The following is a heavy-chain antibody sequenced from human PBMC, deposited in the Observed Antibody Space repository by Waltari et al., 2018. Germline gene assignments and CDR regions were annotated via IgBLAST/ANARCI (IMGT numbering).Heavy chain of an antibody. CDR1: GFTFSSYG. J-gene: IGHJ6*02. D-gene: IGHD1-20*01. CDR3: ARYKTDYYGMDV. CDR2: IWYDGSNK. V-gene: IGHV3-33*01. Sequence: QVQLVESGGGVVQPGRSLRLSCAASGFTFSSYGMHWVRQAPGKGLEWVAVIWYDGSNKYYADSVKGRFTIARDNSKNTLYLQMNSLRAEDTAVYYCARYKTDYYGMDVWGQGTTVTVSS.